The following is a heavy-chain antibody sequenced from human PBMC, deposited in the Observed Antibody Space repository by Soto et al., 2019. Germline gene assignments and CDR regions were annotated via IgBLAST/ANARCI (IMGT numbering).Heavy chain of an antibody. J-gene: IGHJ6*02. CDR2: ISYDGSNK. V-gene: IGHV3-30-3*01. CDR3: ARDYNYYGSGSTGGMDV. CDR1: GFTFSSYA. D-gene: IGHD3-10*01. Sequence: QVQLVESGGGVVQPGRSLRPSCAASGFTFSSYAMHWVRQAPGKGLEWVAVISYDGSNKYYADSVKGRFTISRDNSKNTLYLQMNSLRAEDTAVYYCARDYNYYGSGSTGGMDVWGQGTTVTVSS.